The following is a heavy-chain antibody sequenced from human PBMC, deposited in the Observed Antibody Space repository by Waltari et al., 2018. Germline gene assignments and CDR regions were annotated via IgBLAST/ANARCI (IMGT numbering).Heavy chain of an antibody. CDR2: ISGSGGST. CDR3: ATPFKEGVGAFDY. D-gene: IGHD1-26*01. V-gene: IGHV3-23*04. J-gene: IGHJ4*02. Sequence: EVQLVESGGGLVQPGGSLRLSCAASGFTFSSYAMSWVLQAPGKGLEGVSAISGSGGSTYYADSVKGRFTISRDNSKNTLYLQMNSLRAEDTAVYYCATPFKEGVGAFDYWGQGTLVTVSS. CDR1: GFTFSSYA.